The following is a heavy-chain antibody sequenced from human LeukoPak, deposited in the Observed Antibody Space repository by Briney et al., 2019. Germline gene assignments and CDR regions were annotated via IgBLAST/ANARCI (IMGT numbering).Heavy chain of an antibody. Sequence: GGSLRLSCAASGYTFSGCAIHWVRQASGKGLEWIGRIRSKTNNYATIYGASVKDRVTFSRDDSKNTAYLQINSLKAEDTALYYCTRHYDSGDYNYRMDVWDQGTSVTVSS. V-gene: IGHV3-73*01. CDR3: TRHYDSGDYNYRMDV. J-gene: IGHJ6*02. D-gene: IGHD3-3*01. CDR2: IRSKTNNYAT. CDR1: GYTFSGCA.